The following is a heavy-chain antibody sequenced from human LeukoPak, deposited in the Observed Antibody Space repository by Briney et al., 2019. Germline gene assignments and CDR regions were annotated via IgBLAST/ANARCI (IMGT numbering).Heavy chain of an antibody. CDR2: SRDKGNSYTT. D-gene: IGHD3-10*01. CDR3: TKLARAPRDFDY. J-gene: IGHJ4*01. V-gene: IGHV3-72*01. CDR1: GFTFSSYS. Sequence: GGSLRLSCVASGFTFSSYSMNWVRQAPGKGLEWVGRSRDKGNSYTTAYAASVRGRFTISRDDSKNSLYLQMNSLKIEDTAVYYCTKLARAPRDFDYWGQGTLVTVSS.